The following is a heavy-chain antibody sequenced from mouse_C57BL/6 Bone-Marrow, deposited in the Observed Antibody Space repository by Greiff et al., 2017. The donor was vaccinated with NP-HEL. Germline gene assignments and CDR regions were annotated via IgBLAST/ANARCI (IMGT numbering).Heavy chain of an antibody. J-gene: IGHJ4*01. CDR2: IHPSDSDT. CDR1: GYTFTSYW. D-gene: IGHD2-3*01. Sequence: VQLQQPGAELVKPGASVKVSCKASGYTFTSYWMHWVKQRPGHGLEWIGRIHPSDSDTNYNQKFKGKATLTVDKSSSTAYMQLSSLTSEDSAVYYGAIGWVIYDGYYEDAMDYWGQGTSVTVSS. CDR3: AIGWVIYDGYYEDAMDY. V-gene: IGHV1-74*01.